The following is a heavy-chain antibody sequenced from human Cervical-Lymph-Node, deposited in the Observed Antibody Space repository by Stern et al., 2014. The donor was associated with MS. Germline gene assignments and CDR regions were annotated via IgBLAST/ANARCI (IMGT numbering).Heavy chain of an antibody. CDR3: ALSSETSDRWYSLGYDL. Sequence: QVQQVQSGAEVPKPGFSVQVSCKASGGTFSKVPSSWVRQAPGQGLEWMGGFFPVCGTPTYAQEFRGRVTITADVSTSTVYMELSSLRSDDTAVYYCALSSETSDRWYSLGYDLWGQGTLVTVSS. CDR2: FFPVCGTP. V-gene: IGHV1-69*01. J-gene: IGHJ5*02. D-gene: IGHD6-13*01. CDR1: GGTFSKVP.